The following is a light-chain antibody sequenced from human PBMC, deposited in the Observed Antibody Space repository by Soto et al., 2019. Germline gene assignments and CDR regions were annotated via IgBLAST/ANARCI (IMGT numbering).Light chain of an antibody. V-gene: IGKV3-20*01. J-gene: IGKJ5*01. Sequence: EIVLTQSPGTLCLSPGERATLSCRASQSVSSSYLAWYQQKAGQAPRLLIYGASSRATGIPDRFSGSGSGTDFTLTISRLEPEDFAVYYCQQYGSSPLISFGQGTRLEIK. CDR3: QQYGSSPLIS. CDR1: QSVSSSY. CDR2: GAS.